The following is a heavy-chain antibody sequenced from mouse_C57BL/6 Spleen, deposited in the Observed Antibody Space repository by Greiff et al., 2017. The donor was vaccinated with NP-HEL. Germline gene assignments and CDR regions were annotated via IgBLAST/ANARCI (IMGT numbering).Heavy chain of an antibody. V-gene: IGHV1-52*01. CDR2: IDPSGSET. CDR1: GYTFTSYW. D-gene: IGHD1-2*01. Sequence: QVQLQQPGAELVRPGSSVKLSCKASGYTFTSYWMHWVKQRPIQGLEWIGNIDPSGSETHYNQKFKGKATLTVDKSSSPAYMQLSSLTSEDHEVYDWERGMTTVCDDWGEGTTLTGYS. CDR3: ERGMTTVCDD. J-gene: IGHJ2*01.